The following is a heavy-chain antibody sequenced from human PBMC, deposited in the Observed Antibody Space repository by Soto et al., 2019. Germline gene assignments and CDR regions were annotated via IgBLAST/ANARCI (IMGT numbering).Heavy chain of an antibody. CDR3: ARDKAFVYDILTGQPTNYGMAV. CDR1: GYTFTSYG. J-gene: IGHJ6*02. D-gene: IGHD3-9*01. V-gene: IGHV1-18*01. CDR2: ISAYNGNT. Sequence: ASVKVSCKASGYTFTSYGISWVRQAPGQGLEWMGWISAYNGNTNYAQKLQGRVTMTTDTSTSTAYMELRSLRSDDTAVYYCARDKAFVYDILTGQPTNYGMAVWGQGTTVTVSS.